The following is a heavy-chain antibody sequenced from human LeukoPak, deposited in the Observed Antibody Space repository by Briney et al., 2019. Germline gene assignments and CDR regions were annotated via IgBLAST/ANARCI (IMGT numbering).Heavy chain of an antibody. CDR3: ARRGVGAAYNWFDP. D-gene: IGHD1-26*01. Sequence: GGPLRLSCAASGFTFSSYSMNWVRQAPGRGLEWVSSISSSSSYIYYADSVKGRFTISRDNAKNSLYLQMNSLRAEDTAVYYCARRGVGAAYNWFDPWGQGTLVTVSS. J-gene: IGHJ5*02. CDR2: ISSSSSYI. CDR1: GFTFSSYS. V-gene: IGHV3-21*01.